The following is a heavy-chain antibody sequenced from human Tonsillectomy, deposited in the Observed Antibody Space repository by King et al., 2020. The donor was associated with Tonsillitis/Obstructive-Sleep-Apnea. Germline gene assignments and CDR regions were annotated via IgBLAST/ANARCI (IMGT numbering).Heavy chain of an antibody. CDR1: GFTFSSYW. D-gene: IGHD1-26*01. V-gene: IGHV3-74*01. J-gene: IGHJ6*03. CDR2: IYSDGTST. Sequence: VQLVESGGGLVQPGGSLRLSCAASGFTFSSYWMHWVRQAPGKGLVWVSRIYSDGTSTSNADFVKGRFTISRDNAKNTLYLQMNSLRAEDTAVYYCARGEGSYYYDDMDVWGKGTTVTVAS. CDR3: ARGEGSYYYDDMDV.